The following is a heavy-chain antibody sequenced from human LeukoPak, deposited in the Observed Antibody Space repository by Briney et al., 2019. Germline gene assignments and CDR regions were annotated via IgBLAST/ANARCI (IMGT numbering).Heavy chain of an antibody. CDR2: ISGNNDNP. D-gene: IGHD2-2*01. CDR1: GYTFSDFG. V-gene: IGHV1-18*01. J-gene: IGHJ4*02. CDR3: ARDGTSTDDY. Sequence: ASVKVSCKASGYTFSDFGINWVRQAPGQGLEWMGWISGNNDNPNYGQKFQGRFTVTTDSSTNTAYMELRNLRFDDTAVYYCARDGTSTDDYWGQGTLVTVSS.